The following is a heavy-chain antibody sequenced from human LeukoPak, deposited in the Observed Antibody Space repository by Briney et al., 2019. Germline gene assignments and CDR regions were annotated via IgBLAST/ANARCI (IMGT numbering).Heavy chain of an antibody. CDR1: GFTFSSYG. D-gene: IGHD3-9*01. CDR2: ISYDGSNK. J-gene: IGHJ3*02. CDR3: AKARLYYDILTGYYSLDAFDI. Sequence: GGSLRLSCAASGFTFSSYGMHWVRQAPGKGLEWVAVISYDGSNKYYADSVKGRFTISRDNSKNTLYLQMNSLRAEDTAVYYCAKARLYYDILTGYYSLDAFDIWGQGTMVTVSS. V-gene: IGHV3-30*18.